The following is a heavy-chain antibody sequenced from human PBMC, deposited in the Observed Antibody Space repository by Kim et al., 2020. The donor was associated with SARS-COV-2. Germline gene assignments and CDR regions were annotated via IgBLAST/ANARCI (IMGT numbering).Heavy chain of an antibody. Sequence: GGSLRLSCAASGFTFSSYEMNWVRQAPGKGLEWVSYISSSGSTIYYADSVKGRFTISRDNAKNSLYLQMNSLRAEDTAVYYCAVVTAVVGLYWGQGTLVTVSS. CDR2: ISSSGSTI. J-gene: IGHJ4*02. CDR1: GFTFSSYE. CDR3: AVVTAVVGLY. D-gene: IGHD3-22*01. V-gene: IGHV3-48*03.